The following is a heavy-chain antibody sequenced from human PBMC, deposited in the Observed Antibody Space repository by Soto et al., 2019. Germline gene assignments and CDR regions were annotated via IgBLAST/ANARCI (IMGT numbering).Heavy chain of an antibody. CDR3: VRAISGSFGL. Sequence: EVQLVESGGGLVQSGGSLRLSCEASGFSFITYWMNWVRQAPGKGLEWLACIKEDGSEKQYVDSVKGRFTISRDNARISLYLQMNSLSEEDTAVYYCVRAISGSFGLWGQGTLVIVSS. D-gene: IGHD3-9*01. CDR2: IKEDGSEK. V-gene: IGHV3-7*04. CDR1: GFSFITYW. J-gene: IGHJ4*02.